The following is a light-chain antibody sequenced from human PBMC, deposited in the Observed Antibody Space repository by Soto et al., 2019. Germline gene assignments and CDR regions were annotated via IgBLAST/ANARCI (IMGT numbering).Light chain of an antibody. CDR2: DAS. Sequence: EIVLTLSPATLSLSPRERATLSCRASQSVSSYLAWYQQKPGQAPRLLIYDASNRATGIPARFSGSGSGTDFTLTISSLEPEDFAVYYCQQRSNWPLPFGGGGKVDI. CDR3: QQRSNWPLP. V-gene: IGKV3-11*01. CDR1: QSVSSY. J-gene: IGKJ4*01.